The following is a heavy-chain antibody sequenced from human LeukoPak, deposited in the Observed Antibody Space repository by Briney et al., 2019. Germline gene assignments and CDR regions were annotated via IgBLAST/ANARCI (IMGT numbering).Heavy chain of an antibody. J-gene: IGHJ4*02. CDR2: IYYSGST. CDR1: GGSISSGGYY. Sequence: TSQTLSLTCTVSGGSISSGGYYWSWIRQHPWKGLEWIGYIYYSGSTYYNPSLKSRVTISVDTSKNQFSLKLSSVTAADTAVYYCAREKSYYYGSGTMGVDYWGQGTLVTVSS. V-gene: IGHV4-31*03. D-gene: IGHD3-10*01. CDR3: AREKSYYYGSGTMGVDY.